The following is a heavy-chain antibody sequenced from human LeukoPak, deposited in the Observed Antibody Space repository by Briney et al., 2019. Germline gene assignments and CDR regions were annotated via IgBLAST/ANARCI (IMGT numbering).Heavy chain of an antibody. CDR1: GYTFTGYY. Sequence: ASVKVSCKASGYTFTGYYMHWVRQAPGQGLEWMGWINPNSGGTNYAQKFQGRVTMTRDTSISTAYMELSRLRSDDTAVYYCARVVEDYYDKYWFDPWGQGTLVTVSS. CDR2: INPNSGGT. D-gene: IGHD3-22*01. J-gene: IGHJ5*02. CDR3: ARVVEDYYDKYWFDP. V-gene: IGHV1-2*02.